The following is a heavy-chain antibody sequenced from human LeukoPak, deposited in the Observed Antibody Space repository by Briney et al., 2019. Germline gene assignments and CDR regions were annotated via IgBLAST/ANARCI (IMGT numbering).Heavy chain of an antibody. CDR2: ISYTGGT. Sequence: SETLSLTCTVSGGSVNNGPYYWSWIRQHPGKGLEWIGYISYTGGTYYNPSLESRVSMSVDTSKNQFSLKLSSVTAADTAMYYCARIIVGASFDYWGQGTLVTVSS. J-gene: IGHJ4*02. CDR1: GGSVNNGPYY. V-gene: IGHV4-31*03. D-gene: IGHD1-26*01. CDR3: ARIIVGASFDY.